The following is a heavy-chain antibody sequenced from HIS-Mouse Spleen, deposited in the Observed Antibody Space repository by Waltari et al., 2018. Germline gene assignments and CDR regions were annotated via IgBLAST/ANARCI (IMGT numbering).Heavy chain of an antibody. CDR3: AREIPYSSSWYDWYFDL. J-gene: IGHJ2*01. CDR2: IYYRGGT. V-gene: IGHV4-39*07. Sequence: QLQLQESGPGLVKPSETLSLTCTVSGGSISSSSDYWGWIRQPPGKGLEWIGGIYYRGGTYYNPSLKRRVTISVDTSKNPCSLKLRPVTAADTAVYYCAREIPYSSSWYDWYFDLWGRGTLVTVSS. D-gene: IGHD6-13*01. CDR1: GGSISSSSDY.